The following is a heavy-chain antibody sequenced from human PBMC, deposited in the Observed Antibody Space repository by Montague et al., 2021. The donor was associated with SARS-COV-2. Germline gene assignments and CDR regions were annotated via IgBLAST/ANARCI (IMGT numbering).Heavy chain of an antibody. Sequence: SLRLSCAVSGFTFSEYWMHWVRQAPGKGLEWVSRTNSDGRSTTYADSVKGRFTISRDNAKNMLYLRMNSLRGEDTAVYYCVREVGLVVARTLGRLDPWGQGALVTVS. V-gene: IGHV3-74*03. CDR1: GFTFSEYW. D-gene: IGHD2-21*01. CDR3: VREVGLVVARTLGRLDP. J-gene: IGHJ5*02. CDR2: TNSDGRST.